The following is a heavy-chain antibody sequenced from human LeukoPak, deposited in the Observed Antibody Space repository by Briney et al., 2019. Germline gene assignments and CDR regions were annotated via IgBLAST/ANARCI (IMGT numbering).Heavy chain of an antibody. CDR3: AKDSGYCSSTSCYAAAY. CDR1: GFTFSSYG. J-gene: IGHJ4*02. D-gene: IGHD2-2*01. Sequence: GGSLRLSCAASGFTFSSYGMHWVRQAPGKGLEWVAFIRYDGSNKYYADSVKGRFTISRDNSKNTLYLQMNSLRAEGTAVYYCAKDSGYCSSTSCYAAAYWGQGTLVTVSS. V-gene: IGHV3-30*02. CDR2: IRYDGSNK.